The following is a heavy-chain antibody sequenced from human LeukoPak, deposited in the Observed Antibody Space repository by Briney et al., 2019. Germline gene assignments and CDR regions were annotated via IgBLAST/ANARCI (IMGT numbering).Heavy chain of an antibody. Sequence: GGSLRLSCAVSGYTFSSYWMNWVRQAPGKGLEWVASIRQDGGEKSYVDSVKGRFTISRDNTKNSLYLQMSSLRAEDTAVYYCARDGTAAGLYFDLWGQGTLVTVSS. CDR2: IRQDGGEK. D-gene: IGHD6-13*01. J-gene: IGHJ4*01. CDR1: GYTFSSYW. V-gene: IGHV3-7*01. CDR3: ARDGTAAGLYFDL.